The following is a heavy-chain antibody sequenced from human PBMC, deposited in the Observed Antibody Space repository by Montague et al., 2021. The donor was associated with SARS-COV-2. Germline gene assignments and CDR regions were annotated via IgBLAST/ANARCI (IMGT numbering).Heavy chain of an antibody. CDR2: IYSNGST. J-gene: IGHJ6*02. D-gene: IGHD4-17*01. V-gene: IGHV4-61*02. Sequence: TLSLTCTVSGGSIRSGSYYWSWIRQPAGKGLEWIGRIYSNGSTNYNPSLKSRVTMSVDTSKNQFSLKVSSATAADTAVYYCARDYGDYSYYYGLDVWGQGTTVTVSS. CDR1: GGSIRSGSYY. CDR3: ARDYGDYSYYYGLDV.